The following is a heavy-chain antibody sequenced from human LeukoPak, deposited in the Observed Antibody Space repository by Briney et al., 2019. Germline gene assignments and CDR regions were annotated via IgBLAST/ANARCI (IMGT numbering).Heavy chain of an antibody. V-gene: IGHV4-39*01. Sequence: SETLSLTCTVSGGSISSSSYYWGWIRQPPGKGLEWIGSIYYSGSTYYNPSLKSRVTISVDTSKNQFSLKLSSVTAADTAVYYCARHPPSIAAPYYYYMDVWGKGTTVTVSS. CDR3: ARHPPSIAAPYYYYMDV. CDR2: IYYSGST. D-gene: IGHD6-6*01. J-gene: IGHJ6*03. CDR1: GGSISSSSYY.